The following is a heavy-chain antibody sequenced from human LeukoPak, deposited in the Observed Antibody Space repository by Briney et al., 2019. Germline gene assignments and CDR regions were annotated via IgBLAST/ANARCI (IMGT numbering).Heavy chain of an antibody. Sequence: SETLSLICTVSGGSISSSGYYWGWIRQPPRKWLEWIGSRYYSGNTFYKPSLKSRVTISRDTSKNQLSLKLSPVTAADTAVYYWARGTMRYYYDSSGWPFDYWGQGTLLTVPS. CDR3: ARGTMRYYYDSSGWPFDY. CDR1: GGSISSSGYY. J-gene: IGHJ4*02. V-gene: IGHV4-39*01. CDR2: RYYSGNT. D-gene: IGHD3-22*01.